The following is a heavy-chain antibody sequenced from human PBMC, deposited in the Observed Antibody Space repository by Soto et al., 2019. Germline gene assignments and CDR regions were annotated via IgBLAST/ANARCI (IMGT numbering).Heavy chain of an antibody. CDR3: PTTPSPTLVQPSSAHTWFDP. Sequence: GGSLRLSCAASGFSFSTYAMSWVRQAPGKGLECVSSISSNSDFIYYTDSLKGRFTISRDNAKNSLYLQMNSLRAEDTAVYYCPTTPSPTLVQPSSAHTWFDPGGEGTLVTV. CDR2: ISSNSDFI. D-gene: IGHD3-10*01. J-gene: IGHJ5*02. V-gene: IGHV3-21*01. CDR1: GFSFSTYA.